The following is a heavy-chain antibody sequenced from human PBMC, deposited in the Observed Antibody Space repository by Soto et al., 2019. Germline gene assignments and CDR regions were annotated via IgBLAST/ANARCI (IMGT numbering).Heavy chain of an antibody. D-gene: IGHD1-26*01. CDR1: GYTFTGNY. CDR3: AREGVGPTYGWFDP. J-gene: IGHJ5*02. CDR2: IHPNSGAT. V-gene: IGHV1-2*04. Sequence: QVQLVQSGAEVKKPGASVKVSCKASGYTFTGNYLHWVRQAPGQGLEWMGWIHPNSGATKYAQKFQGWVTMTRDTSISTTYIELSSLRSNDTAVYYCAREGVGPTYGWFDPWGQGIVVSVSS.